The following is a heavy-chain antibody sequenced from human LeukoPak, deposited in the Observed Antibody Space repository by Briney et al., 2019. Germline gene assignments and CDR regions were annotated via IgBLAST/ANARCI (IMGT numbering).Heavy chain of an antibody. CDR3: AGSVYYYYMDV. Sequence: SETLSLTCTVSGGSISTYYRSWIRQPAGKGLEWIGRMSTSGSTTYNPSLKSRVTVSVDTSKKQFSLKLSSVTAADTAVYYCAGSVYYYYMDVGGKGTTV. J-gene: IGHJ6*03. D-gene: IGHD3-10*01. CDR2: MSTSGST. CDR1: GGSISTYY. V-gene: IGHV4-4*07.